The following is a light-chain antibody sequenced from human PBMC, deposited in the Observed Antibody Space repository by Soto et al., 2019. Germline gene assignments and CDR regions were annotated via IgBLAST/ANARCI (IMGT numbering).Light chain of an antibody. Sequence: DIVMTQSPDSLAVSLGEGATISCKSSQSVFLSFNNKNYLAWYQQKAGQPPKLLIYWASSRESGVSDRFSGSGSETAFTLTISSLQPEDVEVYYCQQYYGTPPTFGRGTKVDIX. CDR1: QSVFLSFNNKNY. V-gene: IGKV4-1*01. J-gene: IGKJ4*02. CDR3: QQYYGTPPT. CDR2: WAS.